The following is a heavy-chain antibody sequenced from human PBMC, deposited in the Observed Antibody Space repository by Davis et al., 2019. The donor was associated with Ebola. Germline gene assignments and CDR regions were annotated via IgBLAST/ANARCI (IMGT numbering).Heavy chain of an antibody. CDR1: GGSIISSSSY. Sequence: SETLSLTCTVSGGSIISSSSYWGWIRQPPRKGLEWIGSIYYSGITYYNPSLKSRVTISVDTSKNQFSLKLSCVTAADTAVYYCARGMGFGGVIVIGAFDIWGQGTMVTVSS. CDR3: ARGMGFGGVIVIGAFDI. J-gene: IGHJ3*02. V-gene: IGHV4-39*07. D-gene: IGHD3-16*02. CDR2: IYYSGIT.